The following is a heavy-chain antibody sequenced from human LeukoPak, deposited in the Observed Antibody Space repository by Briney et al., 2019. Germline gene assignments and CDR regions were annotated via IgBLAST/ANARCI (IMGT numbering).Heavy chain of an antibody. V-gene: IGHV1-18*01. CDR1: GYTFTSYG. CDR2: ISAYNGNT. D-gene: IGHD3-22*01. Sequence: ASVKVSCKASGYTFTSYGISWVRQAPGQGLEWMGWISAYNGNTNHAQKLQGRVTMTTDTSTSTAYMELRSLRSDDTAVYYCARDLGVIAGNIRRRGPIDYWGQGTLVTVSS. J-gene: IGHJ4*02. CDR3: ARDLGVIAGNIRRRGPIDY.